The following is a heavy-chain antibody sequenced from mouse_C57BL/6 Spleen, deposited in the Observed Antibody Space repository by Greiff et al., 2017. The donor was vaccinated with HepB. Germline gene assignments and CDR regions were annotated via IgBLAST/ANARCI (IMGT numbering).Heavy chain of an antibody. V-gene: IGHV1-64*01. CDR1: GYTFTSYW. D-gene: IGHD1-1*01. CDR3: AATTVVATFDY. J-gene: IGHJ2*01. CDR2: IHPNSGST. Sequence: VQLKQPGAELVKPGASVKLSCKASGYTFTSYWMHWVKQRPGQGLEWIGMIHPNSGSTNYNEKFKSKATLTVDKSSSTAYMQLSSLTSEDSAVYYCAATTVVATFDYWGQGTTLTVSS.